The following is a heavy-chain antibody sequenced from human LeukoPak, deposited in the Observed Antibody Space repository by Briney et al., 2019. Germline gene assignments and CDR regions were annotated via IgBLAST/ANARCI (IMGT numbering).Heavy chain of an antibody. J-gene: IGHJ4*02. CDR1: GFSVSNSY. V-gene: IGHV3-53*01. CDR3: AREVVSSPSYFDS. CDR2: FYKGDST. Sequence: PGGSLRLSCAASGFSVSNSYMYWVRQAPGKGLEWVSFFYKGDSTYYAESVRGRFTISRGNSKNTLYLLMNSLIPEDTAVYYCAREVVSSPSYFDSWGQGTLVTVSS. D-gene: IGHD2-15*01.